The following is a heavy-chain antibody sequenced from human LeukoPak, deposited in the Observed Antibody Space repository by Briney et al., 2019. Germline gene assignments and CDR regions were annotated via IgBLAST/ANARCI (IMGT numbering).Heavy chain of an antibody. CDR2: IIPIFGTG. CDR3: AKGHDDFRQFDY. D-gene: IGHD3-3*01. J-gene: IGHJ4*02. CDR1: GGTFANYA. V-gene: IGHV1-69*01. Sequence: GSSVKVSCTASGGTFANYAISWVRNGPGQGLEWMGGIIPIFGTGDSAQKFQGRLTITADESTRTTYMELSSLRSEDTAVYYCAKGHDDFRQFDYWGQGTLVTVSS.